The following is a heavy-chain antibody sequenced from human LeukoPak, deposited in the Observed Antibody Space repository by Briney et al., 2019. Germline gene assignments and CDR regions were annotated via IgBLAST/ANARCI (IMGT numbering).Heavy chain of an antibody. V-gene: IGHV5-51*01. D-gene: IGHD4-17*01. CDR1: GYSFTSYW. Sequence: GESLKISCKASGYSFTSYWIGWVRQLPGKGLEWMGIIYPDDSDTRYSPTFQGQVTISADKSISTAYLQWSSLKASDTAMYYCARQTTVTKNYYYYYMDVWGKGTTATISS. CDR2: IYPDDSDT. J-gene: IGHJ6*03. CDR3: ARQTTVTKNYYYYYMDV.